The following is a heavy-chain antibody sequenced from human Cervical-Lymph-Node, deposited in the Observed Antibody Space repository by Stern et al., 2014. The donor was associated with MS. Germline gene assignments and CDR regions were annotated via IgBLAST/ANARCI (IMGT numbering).Heavy chain of an antibody. CDR3: ARDLSGRDDS. D-gene: IGHD1-26*01. CDR2: INEDGSTT. V-gene: IGHV3-74*01. J-gene: IGHJ4*02. CDR1: EFTFRTYW. Sequence: VQLVESGGGLVQPGGSLRLSCADSEFTFRTYWMHWVRQVPGKELKWVSRINEDGSTTNYADSVKGQFTISRDNGRNTLYLQMNSLRAEDTAVYYCARDLSGRDDSWGQGTLVTVSS.